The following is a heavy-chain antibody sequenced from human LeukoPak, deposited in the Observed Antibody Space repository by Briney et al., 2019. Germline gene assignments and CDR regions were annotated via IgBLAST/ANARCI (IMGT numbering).Heavy chain of an antibody. D-gene: IGHD2-21*02. V-gene: IGHV1-2*04. Sequence: ASVKVSCKASGYTFTGYYMHWVRQAPGQGLEWMGWINPNSGGTNYAQKFQGWVTMTRDTSISTAYMELSRLRSDDTAVYYCASPLNPYCGGDCYAFDIWGQGTMVTVSS. J-gene: IGHJ3*02. CDR2: INPNSGGT. CDR1: GYTFTGYY. CDR3: ASPLNPYCGGDCYAFDI.